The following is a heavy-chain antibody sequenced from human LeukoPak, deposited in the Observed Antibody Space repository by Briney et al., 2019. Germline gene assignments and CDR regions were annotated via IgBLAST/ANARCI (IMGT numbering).Heavy chain of an antibody. CDR2: IIPIFGTA. J-gene: IGHJ4*02. CDR1: GGTFSSYA. CDR3: ARDRYYYGSGRFRYFDY. Sequence: SVKVSCKASGGTFSSYAISWVRQAPGQGLEWMGGIIPIFGTANYAQKFQGRVTITTDESTSTAYMELSSLRSEDTAVYYCARDRYYYGSGRFRYFDYWGQGTLVTVSS. D-gene: IGHD3-10*01. V-gene: IGHV1-69*05.